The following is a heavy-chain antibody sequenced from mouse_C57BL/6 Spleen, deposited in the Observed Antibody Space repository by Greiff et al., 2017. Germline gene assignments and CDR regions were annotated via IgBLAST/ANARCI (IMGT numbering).Heavy chain of an antibody. V-gene: IGHV1-4*01. CDR3: ARGDHYGSSPVHFDY. CDR2: INPSSGYT. Sequence: QVQLQQSGAELARPGASVKMSCKASGYTFTSYTMHWVKQRPGQGLEWIGFINPSSGYTKYNQKFKDKATLTADKSSSAAYMQLSSLTSEDSAVYYCARGDHYGSSPVHFDYWGQGTTLTVSS. CDR1: GYTFTSYT. J-gene: IGHJ2*01. D-gene: IGHD1-1*01.